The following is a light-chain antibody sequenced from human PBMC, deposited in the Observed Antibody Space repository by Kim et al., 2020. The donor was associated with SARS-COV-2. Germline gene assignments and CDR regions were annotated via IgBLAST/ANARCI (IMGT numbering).Light chain of an antibody. Sequence: ASVGDRVTITCRASQGISSYLDWFQHQPGKAPKSLIYAASSLQSGVPSRFSGSGSGTDFTLPISSLQPEDSATYYCHQYNHYPITFGQGTRLEIK. J-gene: IGKJ5*01. V-gene: IGKV1-16*01. CDR1: QGISSY. CDR3: HQYNHYPIT. CDR2: AAS.